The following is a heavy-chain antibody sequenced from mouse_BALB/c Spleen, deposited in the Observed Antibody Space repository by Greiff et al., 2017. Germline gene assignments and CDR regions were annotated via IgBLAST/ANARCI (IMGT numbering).Heavy chain of an antibody. Sequence: QVQLQQPGAELVKPGASVKLSCKASGYTFTSYWMHWVKQRPGQGLEWIGEIDPSDSYTNYNQKFKGKATLTVDKSSSTAYMQLSSLTSEDSAVCDSAGGGGGYWGQGTTLTVSS. CDR1: GYTFTSYW. V-gene: IGHV1-69*02. CDR2: IDPSDSYT. J-gene: IGHJ2*01. CDR3: AGGGGGY.